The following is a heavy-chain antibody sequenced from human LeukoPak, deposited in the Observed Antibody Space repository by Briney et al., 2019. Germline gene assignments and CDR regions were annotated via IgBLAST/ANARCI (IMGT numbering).Heavy chain of an antibody. J-gene: IGHJ4*02. CDR1: GFTVSNSY. CDR3: ARGGAPGGFDY. CDR2: IYSSGTT. Sequence: PGGSLRLSCAASGFTVSNSYMAWVRQAPGKGLEWVSIIYSSGTTYYADSVKGRFTISRDNSKNTLYLQVNSLRDDDTALYYCARGGAPGGFDYWGQGTLVTVSS. D-gene: IGHD3-16*01. V-gene: IGHV3-53*01.